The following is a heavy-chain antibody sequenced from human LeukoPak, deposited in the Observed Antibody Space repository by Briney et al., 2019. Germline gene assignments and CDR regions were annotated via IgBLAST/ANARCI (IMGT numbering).Heavy chain of an antibody. CDR2: ISYAGSTD. D-gene: IGHD6-19*01. J-gene: IGHJ4*02. CDR1: GFTFRSYS. CDR3: AREGFSSGWLLDN. Sequence: GTSLRLSCAASGFTFRSYSMHWVRQVPGKALEWVSVISYAGSTDYYADSAKGRFTISRDNSKNTLYLQMNSLRGEDTAVYYCAREGFSSGWLLDNWGQGTLVTVSS. V-gene: IGHV3-30*01.